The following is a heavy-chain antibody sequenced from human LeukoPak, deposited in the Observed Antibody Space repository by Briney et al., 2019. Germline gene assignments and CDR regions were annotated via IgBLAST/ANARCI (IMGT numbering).Heavy chain of an antibody. D-gene: IGHD6-19*01. Sequence: ASVKVSCKASGYTFTGYYMHWVRQATGQGREWMGWINPNSGGTNYAQKFQGRVTMTRDTSISTVYMELSRLRSDDTAVYYCARDVLSSGWYNYWGQGTLVTVSS. J-gene: IGHJ4*02. CDR3: ARDVLSSGWYNY. CDR2: INPNSGGT. CDR1: GYTFTGYY. V-gene: IGHV1-2*02.